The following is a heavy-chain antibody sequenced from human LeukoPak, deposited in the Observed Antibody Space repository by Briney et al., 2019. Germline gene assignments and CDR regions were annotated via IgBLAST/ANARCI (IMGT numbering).Heavy chain of an antibody. CDR2: INPNSGGT. J-gene: IGHJ5*02. D-gene: IGHD6-13*01. CDR1: GYTFTGYY. V-gene: IGHV1-2*02. CDR3: ARPVGIAPLNWSDP. Sequence: ASVKVSCKASGYTFTGYYMHWVRQAPGQGLEWRGWINPNSGGTNYAQKFQGRVTMTRDTSISTAYMELSRLRSDDTAVYYCARPVGIAPLNWSDPWGQGTLVTVSS.